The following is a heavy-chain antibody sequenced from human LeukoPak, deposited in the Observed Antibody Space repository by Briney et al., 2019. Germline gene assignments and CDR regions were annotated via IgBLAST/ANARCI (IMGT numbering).Heavy chain of an antibody. CDR1: GDSVSSNSAA. D-gene: IGHD4-17*01. CDR2: TYYRSKWYN. V-gene: IGHV6-1*01. CDR3: AREGGTEGDYEGWFDP. Sequence: SQTLSLTCAISGDSVSSNSAAWNWIRQSPSRGLEWLGRTYYRSKWYNDYAVSVKSRITINPDTSKNQFSLQLNSVTPEDTAVYYCAREGGTEGDYEGWFDPWGQGTLVTVSS. J-gene: IGHJ5*02.